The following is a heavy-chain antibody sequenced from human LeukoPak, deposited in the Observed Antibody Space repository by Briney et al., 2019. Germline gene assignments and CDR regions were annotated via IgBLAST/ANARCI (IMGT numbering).Heavy chain of an antibody. CDR2: ISAYNGNT. CDR3: ARNFYDSSGYYSAFDI. D-gene: IGHD3-22*01. V-gene: IGHV1-18*01. J-gene: IGHJ3*02. Sequence: ASVKVSCKASGYTFTSYGISWVRQAPGQGLEWMGWISAYNGNTYYAQNLQGRVTMTTDTSTSTAYMELRSLRSDDTAVYYCARNFYDSSGYYSAFDIWGQGTMVTVSS. CDR1: GYTFTSYG.